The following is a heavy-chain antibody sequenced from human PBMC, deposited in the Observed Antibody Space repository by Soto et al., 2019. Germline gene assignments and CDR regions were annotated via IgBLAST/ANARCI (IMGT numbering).Heavy chain of an antibody. CDR1: GFTFSSYA. V-gene: IGHV3-23*01. D-gene: IGHD3-22*01. CDR2: ISGSGGST. J-gene: IGHJ4*02. Sequence: GGSLRLSCAASGFTFSSYAMSWVRQAPGKGLEWVSAISGSGGSTYYADSVKGRFTISRDNSRNTLYLQMNSLRAEDTAVYYCAKEGLYYYDSSGYRALDYWGQGTLVTV. CDR3: AKEGLYYYDSSGYRALDY.